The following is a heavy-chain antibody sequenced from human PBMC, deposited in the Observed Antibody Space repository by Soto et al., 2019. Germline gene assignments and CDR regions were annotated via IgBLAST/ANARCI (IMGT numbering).Heavy chain of an antibody. V-gene: IGHV1-18*01. D-gene: IGHD6-6*01. J-gene: IGHJ4*02. CDR1: GYTFTNYG. Sequence: GASVKVSCKASGYTFTNYGISWVRPAPGQGLEWMGWISIHTGVTDYAQKFQGRVIMTTDTSVTTAYMELRSLTSDDTAVYYCARDRSSSDYWGQGTLVTVSS. CDR3: ARDRSSSDY. CDR2: ISIHTGVT.